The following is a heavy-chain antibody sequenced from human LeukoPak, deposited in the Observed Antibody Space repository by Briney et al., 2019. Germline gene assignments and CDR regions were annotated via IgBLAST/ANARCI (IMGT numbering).Heavy chain of an antibody. J-gene: IGHJ4*02. D-gene: IGHD2-8*02. Sequence: SETLSRTCTVSGGSISSSSYYWGWIRQPPGKGLEWIGSIYYSGSTYYNPSLKSRVTISVDRSKNQFSLRQTSVTATDTAVYYCVRDDVLRAGGFDSWGQGTLVTVSS. V-gene: IGHV4-39*07. CDR2: IYYSGST. CDR3: VRDDVLRAGGFDS. CDR1: GGSISSSSYY.